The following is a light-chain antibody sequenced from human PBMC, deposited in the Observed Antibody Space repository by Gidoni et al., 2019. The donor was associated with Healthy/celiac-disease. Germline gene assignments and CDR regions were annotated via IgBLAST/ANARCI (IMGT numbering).Light chain of an antibody. J-gene: IGKJ5*01. CDR2: AAS. Sequence: DIQMTQSPSSLSASVGDRVTITCRASQSISSYLNWYQQKPGKAPKLLIYAASSWQSGVPSRFSGSGSVTDFTLTISSLQPEDFATYYCQQSYSTPSITFGQGTRLEIK. V-gene: IGKV1-39*01. CDR1: QSISSY. CDR3: QQSYSTPSIT.